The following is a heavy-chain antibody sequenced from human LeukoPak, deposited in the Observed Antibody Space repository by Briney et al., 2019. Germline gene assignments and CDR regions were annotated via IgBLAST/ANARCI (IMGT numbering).Heavy chain of an antibody. D-gene: IGHD1-26*01. CDR1: GFTFSTYG. CDR2: IRSDGSNK. V-gene: IGHV3-30*02. CDR3: AKDSTGGIGAFDI. J-gene: IGHJ3*02. Sequence: GGSLRLSCAVSGFTFSTYGMHWVRQAPGKGLEWVAFIRSDGSNKYYADSVKGRFTISRDNSKNTLYLQMNSLRAEDTAVYYCAKDSTGGIGAFDIWGQGTMVTVSS.